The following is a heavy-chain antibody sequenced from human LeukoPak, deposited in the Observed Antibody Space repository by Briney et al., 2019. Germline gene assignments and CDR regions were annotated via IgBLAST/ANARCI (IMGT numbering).Heavy chain of an antibody. J-gene: IGHJ4*02. Sequence: SGPALVKPTQPLTLTCTFSGFSLSTSGMCESWIRQPPGKALEWLARIDWDDDKYYSTSLKTRLIISKDTSKNQVVLTMTNMDPVDTATYYCARIMATEKGAFDYWGQGTLVTVSS. D-gene: IGHD5-24*01. CDR3: ARIMATEKGAFDY. CDR2: IDWDDDK. CDR1: GFSLSTSGMC. V-gene: IGHV2-70*11.